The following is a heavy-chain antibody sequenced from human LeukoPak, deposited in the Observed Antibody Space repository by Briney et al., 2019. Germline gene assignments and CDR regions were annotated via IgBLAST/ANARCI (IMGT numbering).Heavy chain of an antibody. Sequence: GALRLSCAASGFTFSTYAMSWVRQAPGKGLEWVSAVRGSGSDTYYADSVKGRFTISRDNSKNTLYLQMNSLRAEDTAIYYCAKTSRGNSGYDSPFDYWGQGTLVTVSS. CDR2: VRGSGSDT. CDR1: GFTFSTYA. CDR3: AKTSRGNSGYDSPFDY. J-gene: IGHJ4*02. V-gene: IGHV3-23*01. D-gene: IGHD5-12*01.